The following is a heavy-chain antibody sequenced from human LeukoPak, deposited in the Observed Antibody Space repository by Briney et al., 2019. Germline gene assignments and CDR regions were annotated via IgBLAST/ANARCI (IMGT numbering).Heavy chain of an antibody. J-gene: IGHJ4*02. Sequence: ASVKVSCKASGYTFTGYYMHWVRQAPGQGLEWMGWINPNSGGTNYAQKFQGRVTMTRDTYISPAYLELSRLRSDDTAVYYCARFESIFGVVTLDYWGQGTLVTVSS. CDR3: ARFESIFGVVTLDY. V-gene: IGHV1-2*02. CDR1: GYTFTGYY. D-gene: IGHD3-3*01. CDR2: INPNSGGT.